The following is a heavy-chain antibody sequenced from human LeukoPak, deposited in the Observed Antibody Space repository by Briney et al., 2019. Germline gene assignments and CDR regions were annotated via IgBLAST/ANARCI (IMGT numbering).Heavy chain of an antibody. CDR1: GGSFSGYY. Sequence: SETLSLTCAVYGGSFSGYYWSWIRQPPGKGLEWIGEINHSGSTNYNPSLKSRVTISVDTSKNQFSLQLNSVTPEDTAVHYCAREGTYDSSGYYGWGQGTMVTVSS. J-gene: IGHJ3*01. D-gene: IGHD3-22*01. CDR2: INHSGST. CDR3: AREGTYDSSGYYG. V-gene: IGHV4-34*01.